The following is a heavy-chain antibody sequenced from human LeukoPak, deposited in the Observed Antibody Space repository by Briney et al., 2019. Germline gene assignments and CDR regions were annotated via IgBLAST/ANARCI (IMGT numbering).Heavy chain of an antibody. CDR2: IKEDGSEK. V-gene: IGHV3-7*01. CDR1: GFTFSNSW. J-gene: IGHJ4*02. CDR3: AGGYCSGGSCYSFDY. D-gene: IGHD2-15*01. Sequence: GGSLRLSCETSGFTFSNSWMHWVRQAPGKGLEWVANIKEDGSEKNYVDSVKGRFTISRDNAKNSLYLHMSSLTAADTAVYYCAGGYCSGGSCYSFDYWGQGTLVTVSS.